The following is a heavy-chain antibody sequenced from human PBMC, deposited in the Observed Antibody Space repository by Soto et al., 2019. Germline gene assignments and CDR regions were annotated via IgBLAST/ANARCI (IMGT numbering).Heavy chain of an antibody. Sequence: EVQLVESGGGLVQPGGSLRLSCAASGFTVSSNYMSWVRQAPGKGLEWVSVIYSGGSTYYADSVKGRFTFSRNNSKNTLYLQMNSMRAEDTAVYYCASSVALRALNIWGQGTMVTVSS. CDR2: IYSGGST. CDR3: ASSVALRALNI. CDR1: GFTVSSNY. V-gene: IGHV3-66*01. J-gene: IGHJ3*02. D-gene: IGHD6-19*01.